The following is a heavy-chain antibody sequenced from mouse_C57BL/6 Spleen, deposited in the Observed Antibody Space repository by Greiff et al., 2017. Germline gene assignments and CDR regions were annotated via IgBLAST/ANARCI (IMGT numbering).Heavy chain of an antibody. V-gene: IGHV1-26*01. J-gene: IGHJ2*01. D-gene: IGHD1-1*01. Sequence: VQLKESGAELARPGASVKISCKASGYTFTDYYMNWVKQSHGKSLEWIGDINPNNGGTSYNQKFKGKATLTVDKSSSTAYMALRSLTSEDSAVYYCASTTVVATDYWGQGTTLTVSS. CDR2: INPNNGGT. CDR3: ASTTVVATDY. CDR1: GYTFTDYY.